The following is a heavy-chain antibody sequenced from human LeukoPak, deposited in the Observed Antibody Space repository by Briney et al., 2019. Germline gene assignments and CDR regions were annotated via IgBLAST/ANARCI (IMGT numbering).Heavy chain of an antibody. CDR2: INTDGSTT. CDR1: GFTFSGYW. D-gene: IGHD3-10*01. V-gene: IGHV3-74*01. CDR3: ARLGFGELFVGRD. J-gene: IGHJ4*02. Sequence: GGSLRLSCAASGFTFSGYWMHWVRQVPGKGLVWVSHINTDGSTTTYADSVKGRFTISRDNAKNSLYLQMNSLRAEDTAVYYCARLGFGELFVGRDWGQGTLVTVSS.